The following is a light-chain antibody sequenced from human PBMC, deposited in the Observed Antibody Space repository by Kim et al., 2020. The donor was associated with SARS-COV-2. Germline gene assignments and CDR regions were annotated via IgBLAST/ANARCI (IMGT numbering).Light chain of an antibody. CDR1: VLAKKY. J-gene: IGLJ3*02. V-gene: IGLV3-27*01. Sequence: GSPGQTARITCSGNVLAKKYARWFQQKPGQAPMLVIYKDSERPSGIPERFSGSSSGTTVTLTISGAQVEDEADYYCYSAADNNLVFGGGTQLTVL. CDR3: YSAADNNLV. CDR2: KDS.